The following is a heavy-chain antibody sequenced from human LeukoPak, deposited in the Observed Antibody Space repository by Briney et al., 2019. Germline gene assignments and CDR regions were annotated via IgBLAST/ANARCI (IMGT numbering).Heavy chain of an antibody. J-gene: IGHJ4*02. D-gene: IGHD4-17*01. V-gene: IGHV4-59*06. CDR3: ARGYGDYPFDY. CDR1: GGSISSYY. Sequence: SETLSLTCTVSGGSISSYYWSWIRQPPGKGLEWIGYIYYSGSTYYNPSLKSRVTISVDTSKNQFSLKLSSVTAADTAVYYCARGYGDYPFDYWGQGTLVTVSS. CDR2: IYYSGST.